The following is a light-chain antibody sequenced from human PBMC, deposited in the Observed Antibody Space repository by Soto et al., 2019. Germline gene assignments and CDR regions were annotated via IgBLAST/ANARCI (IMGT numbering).Light chain of an antibody. CDR3: QQYGSAPPTWT. CDR2: GAC. J-gene: IGKJ1*01. CDR1: QSVSSSY. V-gene: IGKV3-20*01. Sequence: EIVMTQSPATLSLSPGERATLSCRASQSVSSSYLAWYQQKPGQGPRLLIYGACSRATGIPDRFSGSGSGTDINLTLTSLEPEDVAVYYYQQYGSAPPTWTFGQGTKVDIK.